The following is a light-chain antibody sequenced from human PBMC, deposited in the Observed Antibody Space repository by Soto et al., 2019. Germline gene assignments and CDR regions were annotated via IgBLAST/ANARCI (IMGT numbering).Light chain of an antibody. CDR2: GAS. J-gene: IGKJ4*01. V-gene: IGKV3-15*01. CDR3: QQRSNWPLT. Sequence: EIVMTQSPDILSVPPGERATLSCRASQSVSSNLAWYQQKPGQSPRLLIYGASTRATGIPVRFSGSGSGTDFTLTISSLEPEDFAVYYCQQRSNWPLTFGGGTKVDI. CDR1: QSVSSN.